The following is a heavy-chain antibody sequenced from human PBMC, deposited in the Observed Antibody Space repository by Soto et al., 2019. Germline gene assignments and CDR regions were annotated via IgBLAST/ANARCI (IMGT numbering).Heavy chain of an antibody. D-gene: IGHD3-22*01. J-gene: IGHJ4*02. V-gene: IGHV3-15*01. CDR1: GVTFSNAW. CDR2: IKSKTDGGKT. CDR3: TTIQYYYDSRTGRYYFDY. Sequence: GGSLRLACAASGVTFSNAWMSWVRQAPGTGLEWDGRIKSKTDGGKTNYAAPVKSRNNISRDDTKNTLYLQMNSLKTEDTAVYYCTTIQYYYDSRTGRYYFDYWGQGP.